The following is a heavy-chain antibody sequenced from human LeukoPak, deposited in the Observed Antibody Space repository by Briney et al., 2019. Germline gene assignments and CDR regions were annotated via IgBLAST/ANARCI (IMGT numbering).Heavy chain of an antibody. Sequence: GSLRLSCAASGFTFSSYAMSWVRQAPGKGLEWVSAISGSGGSTYYADSVKGRFTISRDNSKNTLYLQMNSLRAEDTAVYSCAKSNGGGWYERRGFDYWGQGTLVTVSS. D-gene: IGHD6-19*01. V-gene: IGHV3-23*01. CDR3: AKSNGGGWYERRGFDY. CDR2: ISGSGGST. CDR1: GFTFSSYA. J-gene: IGHJ4*02.